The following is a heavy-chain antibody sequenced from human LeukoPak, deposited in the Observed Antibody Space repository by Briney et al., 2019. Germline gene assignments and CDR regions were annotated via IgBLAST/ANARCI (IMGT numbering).Heavy chain of an antibody. CDR3: ARGTAPYGFDP. V-gene: IGHV4-59*01. D-gene: IGHD2-21*02. Sequence: PSETLSLTCSVSGGSINSYYWSWLRQPPGKGLEWIGYIYYSRSTNYDPSLKSRVTISVDTSKNHFSLKLSSVTAADTAVYYCARGTAPYGFDPWGQGTLVTVSS. CDR2: IYYSRST. J-gene: IGHJ5*02. CDR1: GGSINSYY.